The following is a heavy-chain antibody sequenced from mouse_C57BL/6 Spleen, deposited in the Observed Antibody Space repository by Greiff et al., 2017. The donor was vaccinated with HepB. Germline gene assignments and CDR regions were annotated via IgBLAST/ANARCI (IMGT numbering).Heavy chain of an antibody. D-gene: IGHD2-1*01. CDR3: ARDYYAHEAWFAY. CDR2: IDPSDSYT. Sequence: QVQLKQPGAELVKPGASVKLSCKASGYTFTSYWMQWVKQRPGQGLEWIGEIDPSDSYTNYNQKFKGKATLTVDTSSSTAYMQLSSLTSEDSGVYYCARDYYAHEAWFAYWGQGTLVTVSA. V-gene: IGHV1-50*01. CDR1: GYTFTSYW. J-gene: IGHJ3*01.